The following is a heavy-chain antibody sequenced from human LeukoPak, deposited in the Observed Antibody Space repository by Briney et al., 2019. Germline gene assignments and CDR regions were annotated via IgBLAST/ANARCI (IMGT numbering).Heavy chain of an antibody. Sequence: GGSLRLSCAASGFTFSSYAMAWVRQAPGKGLEWVSVIGRYGGDIHYADSVEGRFTISRDNSKNTLYLQMNSLRVEDTAIYYCAKYAPPTTVVTRFFDSWGQGTLVTVSS. CDR3: AKYAPPTTVVTRFFDS. D-gene: IGHD4-23*01. CDR1: GFTFSSYA. CDR2: IGRYGGDI. J-gene: IGHJ4*02. V-gene: IGHV3-23*01.